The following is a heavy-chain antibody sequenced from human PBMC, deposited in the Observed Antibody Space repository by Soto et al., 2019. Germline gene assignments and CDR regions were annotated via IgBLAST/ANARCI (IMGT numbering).Heavy chain of an antibody. Sequence: QVQLVQSGAEVKKPGSSVKVSCKASGGTFSSYTISWVRQAPGQRHEWMGRIIPILGIANYAQKFQGRVTITADKSTGTAYMELSSLRSEDTAVYYCARGVVGATDWGQGALVTVSS. CDR1: GGTFSSYT. CDR2: IIPILGIA. V-gene: IGHV1-69*02. D-gene: IGHD1-26*01. CDR3: ARGVVGATD. J-gene: IGHJ4*02.